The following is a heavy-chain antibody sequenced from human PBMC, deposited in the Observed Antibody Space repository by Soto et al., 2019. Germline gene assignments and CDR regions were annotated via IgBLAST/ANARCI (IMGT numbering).Heavy chain of an antibody. CDR1: GYTFTGYY. D-gene: IGHD3-3*01. CDR3: ARDKVRTTIFGVVNVDY. Sequence: ASVNVSCKASGYTFTGYYMHWVRQAPGQGLEWMGWISPNSGGTNYAQKFQGRVTMTTDTSTSTAYMELRSLRSDDTAVYYCARDKVRTTIFGVVNVDYWGQGTLVTSPQ. CDR2: ISPNSGGT. V-gene: IGHV1-2*02. J-gene: IGHJ4*02.